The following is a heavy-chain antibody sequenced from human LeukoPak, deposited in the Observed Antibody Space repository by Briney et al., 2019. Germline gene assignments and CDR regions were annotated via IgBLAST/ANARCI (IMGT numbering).Heavy chain of an antibody. D-gene: IGHD3-10*01. CDR3: ASGSGSYRTPYYYMDV. CDR2: IYSGGST. Sequence: PGGSLRLSCAASGFTVSSNYMSWVRQAPGKGLEWVSVIYSGGSTYYADSVKGRFTISRDNSKNTLYLQMNSLRAEDTAVYYCASGSGSYRTPYYYMDVWGTGTTVPSP. V-gene: IGHV3-53*01. CDR1: GFTVSSNY. J-gene: IGHJ6*03.